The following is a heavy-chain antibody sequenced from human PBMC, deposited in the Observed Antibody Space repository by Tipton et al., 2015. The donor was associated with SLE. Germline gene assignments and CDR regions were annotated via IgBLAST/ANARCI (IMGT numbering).Heavy chain of an antibody. CDR2: IKGDGSST. D-gene: IGHD2/OR15-2a*01. CDR3: AKKYWDLLTES. V-gene: IGHV3-74*01. Sequence: SLRLSCVASGFTFSNYWMHWVRQPPGEGLVWVSRIKGDGSSTSHADSVKGRFTISRDNSKDTVHLQMNSLRAEDTAVYFCAKKYWDLLTESWGQGTLVTVSS. J-gene: IGHJ5*02. CDR1: GFTFSNYW.